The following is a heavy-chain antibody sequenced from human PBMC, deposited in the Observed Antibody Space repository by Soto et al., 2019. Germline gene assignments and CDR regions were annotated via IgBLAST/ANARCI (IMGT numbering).Heavy chain of an antibody. D-gene: IGHD6-19*01. Sequence: EVQLVESGGGLVQPGGSLRLSCAASGFTVGNNYMNWVRQAPGKGLEWVSVIYSGGRTDYADSVKGRFTISRDSSKNTLFLQMNSLRAEDTAISYCAARAVAAPRWGQGTLVTVSS. CDR2: IYSGGRT. V-gene: IGHV3-66*01. CDR1: GFTVGNNY. J-gene: IGHJ4*02. CDR3: AARAVAAPR.